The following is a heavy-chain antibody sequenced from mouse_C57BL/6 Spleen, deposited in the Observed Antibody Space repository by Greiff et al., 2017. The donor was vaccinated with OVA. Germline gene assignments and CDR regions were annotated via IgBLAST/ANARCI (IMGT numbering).Heavy chain of an antibody. D-gene: IGHD2-5*01. V-gene: IGHV1-15*01. Sequence: VQGVESGAELVRPGASVTLSCKASGYTFTDYEMHWVKQTPVHGLEWIGAIDPETGGTAYNQKFKGTAILTADKSSSTAYMELRSLTSEDSAVYYCTREGLYYSNYGYVDVWGTGTTVTVSS. CDR1: GYTFTDYE. CDR2: IDPETGGT. J-gene: IGHJ1*03. CDR3: TREGLYYSNYGYVDV.